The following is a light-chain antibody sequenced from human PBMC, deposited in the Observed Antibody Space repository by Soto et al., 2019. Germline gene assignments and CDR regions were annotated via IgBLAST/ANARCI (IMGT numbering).Light chain of an antibody. CDR3: MQALQTPLT. V-gene: IGKV2-28*01. J-gene: IGKJ5*01. Sequence: DIVMTQSPLSLPVTPGEPASISCRSSQSLLHSNGYNYLDWYLQKPGQSPQLLIYWGSNRASGGPDRFRRNGSGTDLLMKISRVEAEDVLVYYGMQALQTPLTFGLGTRLSIK. CDR2: WGS. CDR1: QSLLHSNGYNY.